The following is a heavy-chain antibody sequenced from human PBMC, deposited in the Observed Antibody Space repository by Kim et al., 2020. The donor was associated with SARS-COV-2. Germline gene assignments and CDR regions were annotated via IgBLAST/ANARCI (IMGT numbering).Heavy chain of an antibody. J-gene: IGHJ3*01. CDR1: GFTFSSYT. CDR3: AKDKTLTTNSFWGACDV. D-gene: IGHD7-27*01. CDR2: ISGSGHQT. Sequence: GGSLRLSCAASGFTFSSYTMTWVRQAPGKGLEWVAHISGSGHQTFYADSVKGRFTVSRDNFQNTLNLQMSSLRAEDTAVYYCAKDKTLTTNSFWGACDV. V-gene: IGHV3-23*01.